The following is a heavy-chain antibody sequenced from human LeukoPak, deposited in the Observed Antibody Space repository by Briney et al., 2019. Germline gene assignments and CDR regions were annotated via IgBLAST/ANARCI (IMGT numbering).Heavy chain of an antibody. Sequence: GGSLRLSCAASGFTFSSYAMHWVRQAPGKGLEWVAVISYDGSNKYYADSVKGRFTISRDNSKNTLYLQMNSLRAEDTAVYYCARVSIAALDYWDQGTLVTVSS. J-gene: IGHJ4*02. V-gene: IGHV3-30-3*01. CDR1: GFTFSSYA. CDR2: ISYDGSNK. CDR3: ARVSIAALDY. D-gene: IGHD6-6*01.